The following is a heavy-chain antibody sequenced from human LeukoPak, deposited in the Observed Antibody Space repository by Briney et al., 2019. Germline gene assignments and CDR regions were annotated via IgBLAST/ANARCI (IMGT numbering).Heavy chain of an antibody. CDR1: GYTLTELS. D-gene: IGHD2-2*01. CDR2: FDPEDGET. V-gene: IGHV1-24*01. CDR3: ATVSWGSTSPNDY. Sequence: ASVKASCKVSGYTLTELSMHWVRQAPGKGLEWMGGFDPEDGETIYAQKFQGRVTMTEDTSTDTAYMELSSLRSEDTAVYYCATVSWGSTSPNDYWGQGTLVTVSS. J-gene: IGHJ4*02.